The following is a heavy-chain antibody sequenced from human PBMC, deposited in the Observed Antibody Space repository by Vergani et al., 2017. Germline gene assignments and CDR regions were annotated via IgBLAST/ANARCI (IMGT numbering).Heavy chain of an antibody. J-gene: IGHJ4*02. CDR2: IYYSGST. CDR1: GGSISSSSYY. V-gene: IGHV4-39*01. CDR3: ASEEYSSSQIDY. Sequence: QLQLQESGPGLVKPSETLSLTCTVSGGSISSSSYYWGWIRKPPGKGLEWIGSIYYSGSTYYNPSLKSRVTISVDTSKNQFSLKLSSVTAADTAVYYCASEEYSSSQIDYWGQGTLVTVSS. D-gene: IGHD6-13*01.